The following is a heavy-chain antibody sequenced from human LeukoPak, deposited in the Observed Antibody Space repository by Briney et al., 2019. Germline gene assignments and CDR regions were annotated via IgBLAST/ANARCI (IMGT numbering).Heavy chain of an antibody. Sequence: PGGSLRLSCAASEFSVGSNYMTWVRQAPGKGLEWVSLIYSGGSTYYADSVKGRFTISRDNSKNTLYLQMNSLRAEDTAVYYCARDRGRYYMDVWGKGTTVTISS. CDR3: ARDRGRYYMDV. V-gene: IGHV3-66*01. CDR1: EFSVGSNY. D-gene: IGHD6-25*01. CDR2: IYSGGST. J-gene: IGHJ6*03.